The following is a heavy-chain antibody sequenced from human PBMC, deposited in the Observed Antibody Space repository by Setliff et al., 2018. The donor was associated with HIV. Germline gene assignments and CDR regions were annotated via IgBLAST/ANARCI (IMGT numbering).Heavy chain of an antibody. CDR2: IIPIFGTV. V-gene: IGHV1-69*13. CDR1: GGTFSSYA. CDR3: ATNPEMATINYYYYYMDV. J-gene: IGHJ6*03. Sequence: SVKVSCKASGGTFSSYAISWVRQAPGQGLEWMGGIIPIFGTVRYAQKLQGRVTITADESMSTAYMELSSLRSEDTAVHYCATNPEMATINYYYYYMDVWGKGTTVTVSS. D-gene: IGHD5-12*01.